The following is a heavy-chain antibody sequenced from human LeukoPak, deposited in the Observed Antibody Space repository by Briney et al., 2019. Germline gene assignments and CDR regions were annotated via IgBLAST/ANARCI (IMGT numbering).Heavy chain of an antibody. CDR1: GFRFSSFE. J-gene: IGHJ4*02. Sequence: GGSLRLSCAASGFRFSSFEMNWVRLAPGKGLEWVSYISSGGRTMYYADSVKGRFTISRDNAKDSLYLHMNSLGAEDTGVYFCAGGASWIQLWQFDHWGQGTQVTVSS. CDR2: ISSGGRTM. D-gene: IGHD5-18*01. V-gene: IGHV3-48*03. CDR3: AGGASWIQLWQFDH.